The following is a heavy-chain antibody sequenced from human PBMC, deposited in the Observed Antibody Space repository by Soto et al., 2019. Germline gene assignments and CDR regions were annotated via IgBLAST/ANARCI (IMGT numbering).Heavy chain of an antibody. D-gene: IGHD6-19*01. Sequence: QVQLVQSGAEVKKPGASVKVSCKASGYTFTSDDINWVRQATGQGLEWMGWMNRNSGNTGYAQKFQGRVTMTWNTSISTAYMELSSLRSEGTAVYSCAGDRRLGIDGMDVWGQGPTVTVSS. CDR2: MNRNSGNT. J-gene: IGHJ6*02. CDR3: AGDRRLGIDGMDV. CDR1: GYTFTSDD. V-gene: IGHV1-8*01.